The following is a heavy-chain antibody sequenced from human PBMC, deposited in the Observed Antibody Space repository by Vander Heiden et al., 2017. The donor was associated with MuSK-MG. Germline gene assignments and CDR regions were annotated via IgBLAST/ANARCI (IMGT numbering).Heavy chain of an antibody. J-gene: IGHJ4*02. CDR2: IIPIFGTA. CDR3: ARGGVGYSYGTFDY. V-gene: IGHV1-69*01. CDR1: GGTFSSYA. D-gene: IGHD5-18*01. Sequence: QVQLVQSGAEVKKPGSSVKVSCKASGGTFSSYAISWVRQAPGQGLEWMGGIIPIFGTANYAQKFQGRVTITADESTSTAYMERSSLRSEDTAVYYCARGGVGYSYGTFDYWGQGTLVTVSS.